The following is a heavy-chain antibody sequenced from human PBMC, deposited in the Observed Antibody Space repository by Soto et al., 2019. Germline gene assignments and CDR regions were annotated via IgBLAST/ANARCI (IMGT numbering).Heavy chain of an antibody. CDR3: ARSTGSYSYYGMDV. V-gene: IGHV1-2*02. CDR2: INPKNGDT. CDR1: GYTLTDYY. J-gene: IGHJ6*02. Sequence: QVQLVQSGAEVKKPGASVKFSCMASGYTLTDYYMHWVRQAPGQGLEWMGWINPKNGDTNSAQKFRGRVTMTRDTSISTAYLELSSLRSDDTAVYYCARSTGSYSYYGMDVWGQGTTVTVSS. D-gene: IGHD1-26*01.